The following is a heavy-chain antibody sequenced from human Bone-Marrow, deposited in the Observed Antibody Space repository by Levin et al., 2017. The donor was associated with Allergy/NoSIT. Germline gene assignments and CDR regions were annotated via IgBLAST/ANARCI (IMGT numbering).Heavy chain of an antibody. J-gene: IGHJ4*02. CDR3: ARLAGAPTNPPFDY. D-gene: IGHD1-1*01. Sequence: RSQTLSLTCTVSGASVSSFYWSWVRQPPGEGLESIGYISYTGGTVYNPSLKSRVTISMDTSQNQFSLSLTSVTAADTAVYYCARLAGAPTNPPFDYWGQGILVTVSS. CDR2: ISYTGGT. V-gene: IGHV4-59*08. CDR1: GASVSSFY.